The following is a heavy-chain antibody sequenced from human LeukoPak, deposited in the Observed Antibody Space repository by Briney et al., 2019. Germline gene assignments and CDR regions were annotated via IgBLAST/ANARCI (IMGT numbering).Heavy chain of an antibody. D-gene: IGHD1-26*01. CDR1: GGSISSSSYY. CDR2: IYYSGST. Sequence: SETLSLTCTVSGGSISSSSYYWGWIRQPPGKGPEWIGSIYYSGSTYYNPSLKSRVTISVDTSKNQFSPKLSSVTAADTAVYYCARGFRGASFDYWGQGTLVTVSS. V-gene: IGHV4-39*07. CDR3: ARGFRGASFDY. J-gene: IGHJ4*02.